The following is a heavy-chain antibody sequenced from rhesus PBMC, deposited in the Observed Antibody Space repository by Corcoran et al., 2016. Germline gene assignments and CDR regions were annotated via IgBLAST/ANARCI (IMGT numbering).Heavy chain of an antibody. V-gene: IGHV2-174*01. J-gene: IGHJ2*01. D-gene: IGHD4-23*01. CDR2: IYWDDDK. Sequence: QVTLKESGPALVKPTQTLTLTCTFSGFSISTSGMGVGRIRQPPGKALEWLALIYWDDDKYYSTSLKSRLTISKDTSKNQVVLTMTNMDPVDTATYYCARKGNTAWYFDLWGPGTPITISS. CDR3: ARKGNTAWYFDL. CDR1: GFSISTSGMG.